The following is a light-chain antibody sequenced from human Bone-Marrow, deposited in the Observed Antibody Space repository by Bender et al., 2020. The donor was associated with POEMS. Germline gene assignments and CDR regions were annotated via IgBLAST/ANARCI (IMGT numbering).Light chain of an antibody. Sequence: SYVLTQPPSVSVAPGKTASIACGGDNIGPKRVHWYQQKPGQAPVLVIYDDNDRPSGIPERFSGSNSGNTATLTISRVEAGDEADYYCSSYTSGGPYVFGTGTTVTVL. V-gene: IGLV3-21*01. CDR1: NIGPKR. CDR3: SSYTSGGPYV. CDR2: DDN. J-gene: IGLJ1*01.